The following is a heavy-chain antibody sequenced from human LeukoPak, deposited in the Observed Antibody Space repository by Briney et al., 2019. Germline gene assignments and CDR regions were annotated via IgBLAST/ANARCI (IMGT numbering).Heavy chain of an antibody. D-gene: IGHD6-13*01. CDR1: GFTLSSYW. Sequence: PGGSLRLSCAASGFTLSSYWMHWVRQAPGEGLVWVSRIDPDGSTTNYADSVKGRFTTSRDNAKNTLYLQMNSLRAEDTALCYCTRVQAGRAGLMDVWGRGTTVTVSS. J-gene: IGHJ6*02. CDR3: TRVQAGRAGLMDV. V-gene: IGHV3-74*01. CDR2: IDPDGSTT.